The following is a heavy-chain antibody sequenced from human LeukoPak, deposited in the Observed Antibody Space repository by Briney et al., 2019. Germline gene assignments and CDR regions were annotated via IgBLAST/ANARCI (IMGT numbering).Heavy chain of an antibody. J-gene: IGHJ4*02. Sequence: SETLSLTCTVSGGSISSSSYYWGWIRQPPGKGLEWIGSIYYSGSTYYNPSLKSRVTISVDTSKNQFSLKLSSVTAADTAVYYCARLYYDFWSAQDWGQGTLVTVSS. CDR2: IYYSGST. CDR1: GGSISSSSYY. D-gene: IGHD3-3*01. V-gene: IGHV4-39*01. CDR3: ARLYYDFWSAQD.